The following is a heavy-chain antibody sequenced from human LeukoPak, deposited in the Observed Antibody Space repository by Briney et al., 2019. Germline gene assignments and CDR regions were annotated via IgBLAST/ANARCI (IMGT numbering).Heavy chain of an antibody. CDR1: GFTLSSYS. Sequence: PGGSLRLSCAASGFTLSSYSMNWVRQAPGKGLEWVSSISSSSSYIYYADSVKGRFTISRDNAKNSLYVQMDSLRAEDTAVYYCARDSGYCSSTGCYVHYFDYWGQGPLVTVSP. V-gene: IGHV3-21*06. CDR3: ARDSGYCSSTGCYVHYFDY. J-gene: IGHJ4*02. CDR2: ISSSSSYI. D-gene: IGHD2-2*01.